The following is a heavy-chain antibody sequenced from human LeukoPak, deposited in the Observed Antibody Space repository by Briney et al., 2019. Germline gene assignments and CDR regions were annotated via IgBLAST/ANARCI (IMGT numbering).Heavy chain of an antibody. J-gene: IGHJ4*02. Sequence: GASVKVSCKASGGTFSSYAIGWVRQAPGQGLEWMGGIIPIFGTANYAQKFQGRVTITADESTSTAYMELSSLRSEDTAVYYCARNVDTAMGEVPYYFDYWGQGTLVTVSS. D-gene: IGHD5-18*01. CDR2: IIPIFGTA. V-gene: IGHV1-69*13. CDR3: ARNVDTAMGEVPYYFDY. CDR1: GGTFSSYA.